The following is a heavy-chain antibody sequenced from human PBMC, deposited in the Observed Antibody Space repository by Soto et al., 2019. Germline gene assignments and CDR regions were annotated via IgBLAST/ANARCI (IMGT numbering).Heavy chain of an antibody. CDR2: ISAYNGNT. CDR1: GYTFTSYG. Sequence: ASVKVSCKASGYTFTSYGISWVRQAPGQGLEWMGWISAYNGNTNYAQKLQGRVTMTTDTSTSTAYMELRSLRSDDTAVYYCARDDYYDSSGRYYYYYGMDVWGQGTTVTVSS. D-gene: IGHD3-22*01. J-gene: IGHJ6*02. V-gene: IGHV1-18*01. CDR3: ARDDYYDSSGRYYYYYGMDV.